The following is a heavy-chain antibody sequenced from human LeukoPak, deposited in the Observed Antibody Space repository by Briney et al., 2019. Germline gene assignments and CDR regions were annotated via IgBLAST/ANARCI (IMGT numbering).Heavy chain of an antibody. J-gene: IGHJ6*03. CDR2: INPKNGGT. CDR1: GYTFTGYY. Sequence: ASVKVSCKASGYTFTGYYMHWVRQAPGQGLEWMGLINPKNGGTSYAQKFQGRVTMTRDTSITTAYMELSSLRSDDTAVYYCARDPYYDFWSGYYYYYYYMDVWGKGTTVTVSS. D-gene: IGHD3-3*01. V-gene: IGHV1-2*02. CDR3: ARDPYYDFWSGYYYYYYYMDV.